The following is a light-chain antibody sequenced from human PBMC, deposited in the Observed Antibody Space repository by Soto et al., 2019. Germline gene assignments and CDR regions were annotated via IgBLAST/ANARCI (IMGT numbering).Light chain of an antibody. V-gene: IGKV1-5*01. J-gene: IGKJ1*01. CDR1: QSISSW. CDR3: QQYGSSGT. CDR2: DAS. Sequence: DIQMTQSPSTLSASVGDRVTITCRASQSISSWLAWYQQKPGKAPKLLIYDASSLESGVPSRFSGSGSGTDFTLTISRLEPEDFAVYYCQQYGSSGTLGQGTKVDIK.